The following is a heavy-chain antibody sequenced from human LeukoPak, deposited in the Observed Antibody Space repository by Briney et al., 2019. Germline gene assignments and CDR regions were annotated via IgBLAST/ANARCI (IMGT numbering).Heavy chain of an antibody. CDR1: GFTFSSYS. J-gene: IGHJ6*02. D-gene: IGHD4-11*01. CDR3: ARRTVTTYYYYGMDV. Sequence: PGGSLRLSCAASGFTFSSYSMNWVRQAPGKGLEWVSCISGSSSYIYYADSVKGRFTISRDNAKNSLYLQMNSLGAEDTAVYYCARRTVTTYYYYGMDVWGQGTTVTVSS. CDR2: ISGSSSYI. V-gene: IGHV3-21*01.